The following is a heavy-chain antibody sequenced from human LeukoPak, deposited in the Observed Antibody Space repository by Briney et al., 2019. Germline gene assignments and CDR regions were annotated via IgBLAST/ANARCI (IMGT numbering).Heavy chain of an antibody. V-gene: IGHV4-59*01. CDR1: GGSISSYY. CDR2: IYYSGST. CDR3: ARRHGDY. J-gene: IGHJ4*02. Sequence: SETLSLTCTVSGGSISSYYWSWIRQPPGKGLEWIGYIYYSGSTNYNPSLKSRVTISVDTSKNQFSLKLSSVTAADTAVYYCARRHGDYWGQGTLGTVSS.